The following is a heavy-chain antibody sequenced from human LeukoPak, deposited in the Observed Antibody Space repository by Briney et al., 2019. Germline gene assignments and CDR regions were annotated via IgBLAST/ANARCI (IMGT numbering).Heavy chain of an antibody. D-gene: IGHD3-10*01. Sequence: SETLSLTCTVSGGSISSSSYYWSWIRQSPGKGLEWIGYIYYSGSTNYNPSLKSRVTISVDTSKNQFSLKLSSVTAADTAVYYCATMGNSGSYPFYYYYMDVWGKGTTVTVSS. CDR2: IYYSGST. CDR3: ATMGNSGSYPFYYYYMDV. CDR1: GGSISSSSYY. J-gene: IGHJ6*03. V-gene: IGHV4-61*01.